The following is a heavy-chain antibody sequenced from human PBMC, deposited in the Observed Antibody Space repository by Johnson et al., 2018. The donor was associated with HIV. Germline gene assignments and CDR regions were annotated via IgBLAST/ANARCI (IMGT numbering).Heavy chain of an antibody. D-gene: IGHD6-6*01. J-gene: IGHJ3*02. Sequence: EVRLVESGGGLVKPGGSLRLSCAASGFTVSSNHMRWVRQAPGKGLEWVSVIYSGGSTYYADSVKGRFTISRDNSKNTLYLQMNSLRAEDTALYYCARSQPEEYSSSSDAFDIWGQGTMVTVSS. CDR3: ARSQPEEYSSSSDAFDI. CDR1: GFTVSSNH. CDR2: IYSGGST. V-gene: IGHV3-53*01.